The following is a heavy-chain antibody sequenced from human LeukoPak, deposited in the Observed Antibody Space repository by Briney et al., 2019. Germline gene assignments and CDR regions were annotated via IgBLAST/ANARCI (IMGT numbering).Heavy chain of an antibody. D-gene: IGHD2-15*01. CDR3: ARAISGGSPITASDY. Sequence: ASVKVSFKASGYTFTGYYMHWVRQAPGQGLEWMGWINANSDFTNFAQNFQGRVTMTSDTSISTAYMELSRLRSDDTAVYYCARAISGGSPITASDYWGQGTLVTVSS. CDR1: GYTFTGYY. CDR2: INANSDFT. J-gene: IGHJ4*02. V-gene: IGHV1-2*02.